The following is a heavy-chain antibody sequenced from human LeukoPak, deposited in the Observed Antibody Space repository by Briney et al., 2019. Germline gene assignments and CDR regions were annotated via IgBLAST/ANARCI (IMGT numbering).Heavy chain of an antibody. J-gene: IGHJ6*03. CDR3: AKSPPSLMVYDYYYYYMDV. CDR2: ISGSGGST. CDR1: GFTFSSYA. V-gene: IGHV3-23*01. Sequence: GGSLRLSCAAPGFTFSSYAMSWVRQAPGKGLEWVSAISGSGGSTYYADSVKGRFTISRDNSKNTLYLQMNSLRAEDTAVYYCAKSPPSLMVYDYYYYYMDVWGKGTTVTVSS. D-gene: IGHD2-8*01.